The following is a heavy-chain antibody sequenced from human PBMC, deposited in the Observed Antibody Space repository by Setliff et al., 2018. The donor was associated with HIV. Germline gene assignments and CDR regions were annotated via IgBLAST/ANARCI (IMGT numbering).Heavy chain of an antibody. Sequence: LSLTCTVSGGSLNTYYWTWIRQPAGKGLEWIGRIYTSGSTNYNPSLKSRVTMSVDPSKNQFSLKLTSVTAADMAVYYCARENYDNNGYGAFDIWGQGTTVTVSS. D-gene: IGHD3-22*01. CDR1: GGSLNTYY. V-gene: IGHV4-4*07. CDR2: IYTSGST. J-gene: IGHJ3*02. CDR3: ARENYDNNGYGAFDI.